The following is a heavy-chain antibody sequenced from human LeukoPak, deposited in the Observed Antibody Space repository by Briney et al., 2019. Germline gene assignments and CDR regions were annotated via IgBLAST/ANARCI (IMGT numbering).Heavy chain of an antibody. J-gene: IGHJ5*02. CDR3: ARDLYYYDSSGEYNWFDP. CDR1: GGSISSYY. V-gene: IGHV4-4*07. CDR2: IYTSGST. Sequence: PSETLSLTCTVSGGSISSYYWSWIRQPAGKGLEWIGRIYTSGSTNYNPSLKSRVTMSVDTSKNQFSLKLSSVTAADTAVYYCARDLYYYDSSGEYNWFDPWGQGTLVTVSS. D-gene: IGHD3-22*01.